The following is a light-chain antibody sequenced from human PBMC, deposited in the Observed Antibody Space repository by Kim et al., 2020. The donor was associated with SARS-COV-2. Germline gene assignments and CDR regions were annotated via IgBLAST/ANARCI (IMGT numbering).Light chain of an antibody. CDR1: QSIDTA. CDR2: DAS. J-gene: IGKJ4*01. V-gene: IGKV3-11*01. CDR3: QQRDSWPPAVS. Sequence: PGERAPLSCRASQSIDTALAWYQHRPGQAPRLLVYDASIRATGVPDRFSGSGSVTDFTLTISSLEPEDFSTYYCQQRDSWPPAVSFGGGTKVDIK.